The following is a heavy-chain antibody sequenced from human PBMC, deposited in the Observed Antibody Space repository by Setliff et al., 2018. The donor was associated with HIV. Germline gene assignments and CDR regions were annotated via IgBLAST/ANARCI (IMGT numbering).Heavy chain of an antibody. CDR3: ARGRTNSSYYNFWSAYSSTMDV. J-gene: IGHJ6*02. D-gene: IGHD3-3*01. CDR1: GYTFTDYY. CDR2: INPNTGGT. Sequence: ASVKVSCKASGYTFTDYYIHWVRQAPGQGLEWMGWINPNTGGTDYAQKFQGWVTMTRETSISTAYMELRRLKSDDAAVYYCARGRTNSSYYNFWSAYSSTMDVWGRGTTVTVSS. V-gene: IGHV1-2*04.